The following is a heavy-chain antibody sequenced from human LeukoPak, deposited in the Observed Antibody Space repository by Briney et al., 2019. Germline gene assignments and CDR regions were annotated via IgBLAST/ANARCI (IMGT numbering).Heavy chain of an antibody. V-gene: IGHV4-34*01. D-gene: IGHD2-8*01. CDR3: ARGSPGVGSYFDY. CDR1: GGSFSGYY. J-gene: IGHJ4*02. Sequence: SETLSLTCAVYGGSFSGYYWSWIRQPPGKGLEWIGEIKHSGSTNYNPSLKSRVTISVETSKNQFSLKLTSVTAADMAVYYCARGSPGVGSYFDYWGQGALVTVSS. CDR2: IKHSGST.